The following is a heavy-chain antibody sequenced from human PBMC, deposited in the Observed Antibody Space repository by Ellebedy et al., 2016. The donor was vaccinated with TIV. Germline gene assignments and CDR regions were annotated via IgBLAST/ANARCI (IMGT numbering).Heavy chain of an antibody. CDR3: AKDHAIKVAAPGYDAFDV. J-gene: IGHJ3*01. V-gene: IGHV3-53*01. Sequence: PGGSLRLSCAVSGFSVRNNHMNWVRQAPGQGLKWVSLLNSNGRTYYAESVRGRFAISRDNSRNFVFLQTNSLRPEDTATYYCAKDHAIKVAAPGYDAFDVWGQGTKVSVSA. D-gene: IGHD2-8*01. CDR2: LNSNGRT. CDR1: GFSVRNNH.